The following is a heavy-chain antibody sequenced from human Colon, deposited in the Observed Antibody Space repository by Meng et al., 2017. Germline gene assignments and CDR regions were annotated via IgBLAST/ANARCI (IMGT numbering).Heavy chain of an antibody. D-gene: IGHD3-22*01. CDR3: ARKASGYSYSTN. CDR2: INTNTQEP. Sequence: QVQLVQSGSELRKPGALVKVSCKASGYSFTTFRINWVRQAPGQGLEWLGWINTNTQEPTYAQGFTGRYAFSLDTSVSTAYLQISSLESEDTAVYYCARKASGYSYSTNWGQGTLVTVSS. CDR1: GYSFTTFR. J-gene: IGHJ4*02. V-gene: IGHV7-4-1*02.